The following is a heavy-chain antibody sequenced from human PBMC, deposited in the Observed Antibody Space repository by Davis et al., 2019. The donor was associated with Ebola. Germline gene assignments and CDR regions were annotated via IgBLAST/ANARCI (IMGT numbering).Heavy chain of an antibody. CDR2: IMPILGTA. D-gene: IGHD3-10*01. CDR3: ARHEDIGELDHHGLDV. CDR1: GGTFSTYA. J-gene: IGHJ6*02. V-gene: IGHV1-69*11. Sequence: SVKVSCKASGGTFSTYAISWVRQAPGHGLEWMGSIMPILGTANYAQKFQDRLTITADESTSTAYMELSNLRTEDTAMFYCARHEDIGELDHHGLDVWGQGTTVTVSS.